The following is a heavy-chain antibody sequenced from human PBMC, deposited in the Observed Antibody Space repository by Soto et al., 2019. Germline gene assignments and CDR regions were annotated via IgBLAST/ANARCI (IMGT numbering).Heavy chain of an antibody. D-gene: IGHD1-26*01. CDR3: ARDVGATGD. CDR1: GYTFTSYA. V-gene: IGHV1-3*01. CDR2: INAGNGNT. Sequence: QVQLVQSGAEVKKPGASVKVSCKASGYTFTSYAMHWVRQAPGQRLEWMGWINAGNGNTKYSQKFQGRVTITRDPSASTAYIEFISLRSKDTAVYYCARDVGATGDWGQGTLVTVSS. J-gene: IGHJ4*02.